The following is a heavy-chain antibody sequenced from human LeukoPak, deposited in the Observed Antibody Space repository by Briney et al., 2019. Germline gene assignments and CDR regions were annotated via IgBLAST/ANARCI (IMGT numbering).Heavy chain of an antibody. D-gene: IGHD2-2*01. J-gene: IGHJ4*02. Sequence: SETLPLTCAVYGGSFSGYYWSWIRQPPGKGLEWIGEINHSGSTNYNPSLKSRVTISVDTSKNQFSLKLSSVTAADTAVYYCARGRYCSSTSCYLDYWGQGTLVTVSS. CDR3: ARGRYCSSTSCYLDY. V-gene: IGHV4-34*01. CDR2: INHSGST. CDR1: GGSFSGYY.